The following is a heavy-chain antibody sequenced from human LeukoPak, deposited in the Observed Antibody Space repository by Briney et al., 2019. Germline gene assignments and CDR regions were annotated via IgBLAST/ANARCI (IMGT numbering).Heavy chain of an antibody. CDR2: ISGSGGST. D-gene: IGHD3-22*01. CDR3: AKKSSAIVVVTAY. CDR1: GFTFSSYA. Sequence: GGSLRLFCAASGFTFSSYAMSWVRQAPGKGLEWVSAISGSGGSTYYADSVKGRFTISRDNSKNTLYLQMNSLRAEDTAVYYCAKKSSAIVVVTAYWGQGTLVTVSS. V-gene: IGHV3-23*01. J-gene: IGHJ4*02.